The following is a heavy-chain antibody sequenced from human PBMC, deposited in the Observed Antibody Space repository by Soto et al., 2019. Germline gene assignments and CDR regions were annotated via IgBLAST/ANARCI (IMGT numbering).Heavy chain of an antibody. CDR3: AFGNLSYYLDY. CDR1: GFAFSSFG. V-gene: IGHV3-33*01. CDR2: IWYDGSDK. J-gene: IGHJ4*02. D-gene: IGHD3-16*01. Sequence: QVQLVESGGGVVQPGRSLRLSCAASGFAFSSFGMHWVRQAPGKGLEWVAIIWYDGSDKYYADSVKGRFTISRDNSKNTLYMQMNILRAEDTAVYHCAFGNLSYYLDYWGQGTPVTVSS.